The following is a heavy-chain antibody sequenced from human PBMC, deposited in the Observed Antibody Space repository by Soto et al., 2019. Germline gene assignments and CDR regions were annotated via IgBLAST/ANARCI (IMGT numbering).Heavy chain of an antibody. Sequence: GGSLRLSCAASGFTFSSYAMHWVRQAPGKGLEWVAVISYDGSNKYYADSVKGRFTISRDNSKNTLYLQMNSLRAEDTAVYYCARDRMVRGVDPYYHYYYGMDVWGQGTTVTVSS. J-gene: IGHJ6*02. CDR2: ISYDGSNK. V-gene: IGHV3-30-3*01. CDR1: GFTFSSYA. D-gene: IGHD3-10*01. CDR3: ARDRMVRGVDPYYHYYYGMDV.